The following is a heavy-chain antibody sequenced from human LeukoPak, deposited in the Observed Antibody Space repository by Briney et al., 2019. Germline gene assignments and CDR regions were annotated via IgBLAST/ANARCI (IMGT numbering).Heavy chain of an antibody. Sequence: PGRSLRLSCAASGFTFSSYAMHWVRQAPGKGLEWVAVISYDGSNKYYADSVKGRFTISRDNSKNTLYLQMNSLRAEDTAVCYCARDPFPSSGWYLFYFDYWGQGTLVTVSS. J-gene: IGHJ4*02. CDR1: GFTFSSYA. CDR2: ISYDGSNK. D-gene: IGHD6-19*01. V-gene: IGHV3-30-3*01. CDR3: ARDPFPSSGWYLFYFDY.